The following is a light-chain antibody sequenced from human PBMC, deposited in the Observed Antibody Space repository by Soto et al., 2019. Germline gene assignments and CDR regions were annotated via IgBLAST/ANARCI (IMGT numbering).Light chain of an antibody. J-gene: IGKJ5*01. V-gene: IGKV1-39*01. CDR2: VAS. CDR1: QSVSGW. CDR3: QQSYGTPIT. Sequence: DIQMTQSPSPLSASVGDTVPVTCRASQSVSGWLAWYQQKPGEAPKLLIYVASSLQSEVPSRFSGSGSGTDFTLTITSLQPEDFATYYCQQSYGTPITFGQGTRLEIK.